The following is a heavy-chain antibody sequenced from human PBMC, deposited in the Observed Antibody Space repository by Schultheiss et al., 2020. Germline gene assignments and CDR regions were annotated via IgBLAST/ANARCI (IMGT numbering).Heavy chain of an antibody. Sequence: SATLSLTCAVYGGSFSNYYWTWIRQPPGKGLEWIAEINHSGTTNYNPSLKSRVTMSVDTSKNQFSLKLSSVTAADTAVYYCARRVGGWPDAFDIWGQGTMVTVSS. D-gene: IGHD2-15*01. J-gene: IGHJ3*02. CDR1: GGSFSNYY. V-gene: IGHV4-34*01. CDR3: ARRVGGWPDAFDI. CDR2: INHSGTT.